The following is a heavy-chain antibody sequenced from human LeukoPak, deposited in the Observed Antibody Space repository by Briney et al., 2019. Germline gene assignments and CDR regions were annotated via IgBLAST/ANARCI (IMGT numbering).Heavy chain of an antibody. Sequence: GGPLRLSCAASGFTFSTYGMHWVRQAPGKGLEWLAVIWNDGSQKYYADSVKGRFAVSRDNSKNTLFLQVNSLRVEDTAIYYCAKDGGNGYSHDAFDIWGQGTMVTVSS. CDR3: AKDGGNGYSHDAFDI. CDR1: GFTFSTYG. D-gene: IGHD5-24*01. J-gene: IGHJ3*02. CDR2: IWNDGSQK. V-gene: IGHV3-33*06.